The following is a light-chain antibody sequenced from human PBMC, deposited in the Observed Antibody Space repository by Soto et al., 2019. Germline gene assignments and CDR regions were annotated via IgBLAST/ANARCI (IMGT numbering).Light chain of an antibody. J-gene: IGKJ5*01. CDR3: QQYTNWPIT. Sequence: EVVMTQSPATLSVSPGERATLSCRASQSVNNNYLAWYQQRPGQAPRLLNYGISARASGVPARFSGSGSGTEFTLTIDSLQSEDFAVYYCQQYTNWPITFGQGTRLEIK. CDR2: GIS. CDR1: QSVNNN. V-gene: IGKV3-15*01.